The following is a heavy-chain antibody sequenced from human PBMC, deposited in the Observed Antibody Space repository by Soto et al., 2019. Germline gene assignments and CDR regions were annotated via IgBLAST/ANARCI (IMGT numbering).Heavy chain of an antibody. V-gene: IGHV5-10-1*01. CDR1: GYSFTSYW. CDR3: ARKLAARPGPYYCYGMDV. CDR2: IDPSDSYT. Sequence: GESLKISCKGSGYSFTSYWISWVRQMPGKGLEWMGRIDPSDSYTNYSPSFQGHVTISAEKSISTAYLQWSSLKASDTAMYYCARKLAARPGPYYCYGMDVWGQGTTVTVSS. J-gene: IGHJ6*02. D-gene: IGHD6-6*01.